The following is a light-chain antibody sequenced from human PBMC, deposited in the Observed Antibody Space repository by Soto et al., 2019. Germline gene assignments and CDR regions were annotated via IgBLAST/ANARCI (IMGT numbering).Light chain of an antibody. CDR3: YQYGSSPHT. J-gene: IGKJ5*01. CDR2: VAS. CDR1: QSVSSNY. Sequence: EIVLTRSPGTLSFSPGERASLSCRASQSVSSNYLAWFQQIPGQAPRLLISVASSRATGIPNRFSGSGSGTDFTLTISRLEPEDFAVYYCYQYGSSPHTFGQGTRLEIK. V-gene: IGKV3-20*01.